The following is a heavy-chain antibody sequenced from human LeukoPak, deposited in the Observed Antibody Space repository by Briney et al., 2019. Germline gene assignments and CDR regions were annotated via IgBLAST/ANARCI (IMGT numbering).Heavy chain of an antibody. CDR1: GFTFSSYW. CDR2: IYYSGST. V-gene: IGHV4-59*01. CDR3: ARGRYGDYPGRGRNYNWFDP. D-gene: IGHD4-17*01. J-gene: IGHJ5*02. Sequence: GSLRLSCAASGFTFSSYWMSWVRQPPGKGLEWIGYIYYSGSTNYNPSLKSRVTISVDTSKNQFSLKLSSVTAADTAVYYCARGRYGDYPGRGRNYNWFDPWGQGTLVTVSS.